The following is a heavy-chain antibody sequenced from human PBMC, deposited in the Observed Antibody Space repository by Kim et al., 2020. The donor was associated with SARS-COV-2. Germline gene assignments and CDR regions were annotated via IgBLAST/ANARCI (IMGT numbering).Heavy chain of an antibody. CDR1: GYTFTRYD. D-gene: IGHD3-3*01. CDR2: MNPNSGNT. J-gene: IGHJ6*03. V-gene: IGHV1-8*01. CDR3: ARAVGGSGFGVVSIRGYSMDV. Sequence: ASVKVSCKASGYTFTRYDINWVRQATGQGLEWMGWMNPNSGNTGYAQKFQGRVTMTRNTSISTAYIGLSSLRSENTAVYYFARAVGGSGFGVVSIRGYSMDVWGIGTTVTVTS.